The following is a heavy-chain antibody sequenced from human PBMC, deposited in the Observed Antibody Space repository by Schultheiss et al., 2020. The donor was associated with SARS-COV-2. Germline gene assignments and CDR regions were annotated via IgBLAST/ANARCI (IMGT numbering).Heavy chain of an antibody. CDR1: GFTFSSYA. D-gene: IGHD2-2*01. J-gene: IGHJ4*02. CDR3: ARAPAAISR. V-gene: IGHV3-30*04. Sequence: GGSLRLSCAASGFTFSSYAMSWVRQAPGKGLEWVAVISYDGSNKYYADSVKGRFTISRDNSKNTLYLQMNSLRAEDTAVYYCARAPAAISRWGQGTLVTVSS. CDR2: ISYDGSNK.